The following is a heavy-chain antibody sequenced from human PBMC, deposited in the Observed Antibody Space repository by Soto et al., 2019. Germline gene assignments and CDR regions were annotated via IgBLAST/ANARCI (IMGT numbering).Heavy chain of an antibody. CDR3: ARGAIRFLEWLFPFDP. J-gene: IGHJ5*02. D-gene: IGHD3-3*01. Sequence: ASVKVSCKASGYTFTSYDINWVRQATGQGLEWMGWMNPNSGNTGYAQKFQGRVTMTRNTSISTAYMELSSLRSEDTAVYYCARGAIRFLEWLFPFDPWGQGTLVTVSS. CDR1: GYTFTSYD. CDR2: MNPNSGNT. V-gene: IGHV1-8*01.